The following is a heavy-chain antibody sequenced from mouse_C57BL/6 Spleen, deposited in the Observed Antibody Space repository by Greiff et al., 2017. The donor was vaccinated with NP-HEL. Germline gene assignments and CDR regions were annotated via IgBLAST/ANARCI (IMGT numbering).Heavy chain of an antibody. D-gene: IGHD1-1*01. CDR1: GYSITSGYY. J-gene: IGHJ2*01. V-gene: IGHV3-6*01. CDR2: ISYDGSN. CDR3: ARGYGSPHYFDY. Sequence: EVKLQESGPGLVKPSQSLSLTCSVTGYSITSGYYWNWIRQFPGNKLEWMGYISYDGSNNYNPSLKNRISITRDTTKNQFFLKLNSVTTEDTATYYWARGYGSPHYFDYWGQGTTLTVSS.